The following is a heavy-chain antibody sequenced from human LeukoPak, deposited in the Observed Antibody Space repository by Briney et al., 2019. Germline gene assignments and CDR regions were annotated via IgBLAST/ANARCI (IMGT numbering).Heavy chain of an antibody. V-gene: IGHV1-2*02. CDR3: AREWELLRKYLYH. CDR2: INPNSGGT. D-gene: IGHD1-26*01. Sequence: KPGASVKVSCKASGYTFTGCYLHWVRQAPGQGLDWMGWINPNSGGTTYAQNFKGRVTMTWDTSISTAYMELSRLRSDDTAVYYCAREWELLRKYLYHWGQGTLVTVSS. J-gene: IGHJ1*01. CDR1: GYTFTGCY.